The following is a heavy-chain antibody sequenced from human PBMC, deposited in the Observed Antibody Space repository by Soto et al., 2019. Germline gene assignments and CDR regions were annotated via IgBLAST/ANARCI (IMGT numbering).Heavy chain of an antibody. CDR3: ATWAGQARDFGGPFDY. Sequence: QIRLVQSGVAVKNPGASVKVPCQGSGYSFTSHGVSWVRQAPGQGLEWMGWINGVTGRTTYARRFQGRVALTTDKSTNTAHMELTRLRSDDAAVYYCATWAGQARDFGGPFDYWGQGTLVTVSS. V-gene: IGHV1-18*01. J-gene: IGHJ4*02. CDR2: INGVTGRT. D-gene: IGHD4-17*01. CDR1: GYSFTSHG.